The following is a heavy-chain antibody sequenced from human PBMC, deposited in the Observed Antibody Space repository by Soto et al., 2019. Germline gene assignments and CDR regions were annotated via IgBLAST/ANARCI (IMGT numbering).Heavy chain of an antibody. Sequence: PGGSLRLSCAASGFTFSSYAMHWVRQAPGKGLEWVAVISYDGSNKYYADSVKGRFTISRDNSKNTLYLQMNSLRAEDTAVYYCARDQFLAGDSSSCPGYWGQGT. V-gene: IGHV3-30-3*01. D-gene: IGHD6-6*01. CDR1: GFTFSSYA. CDR3: ARDQFLAGDSSSCPGY. J-gene: IGHJ4*02. CDR2: ISYDGSNK.